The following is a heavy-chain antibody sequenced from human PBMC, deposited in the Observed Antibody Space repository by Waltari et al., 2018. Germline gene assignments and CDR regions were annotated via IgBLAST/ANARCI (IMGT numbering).Heavy chain of an antibody. J-gene: IGHJ5*02. CDR3: ARVTYGSGSNNWFDP. Sequence: QVQLQESGPGLVKPSETLSLTCTVSGGSISRYYWSWIRQPPGKGREWIGYIYYSGGTNYNPSLKSRVTISVDTSKNQFSLKLSSVTAADTAVYYCARVTYGSGSNNWFDPWGQGTLVTVSS. V-gene: IGHV4-59*01. D-gene: IGHD3-10*01. CDR1: GGSISRYY. CDR2: IYYSGGT.